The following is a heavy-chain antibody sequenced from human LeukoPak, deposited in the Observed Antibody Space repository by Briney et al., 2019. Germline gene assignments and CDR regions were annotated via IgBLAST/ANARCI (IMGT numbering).Heavy chain of an antibody. V-gene: IGHV3-11*04. J-gene: IGHJ4*02. CDR1: QFTLGDYY. CDR3: ARGHSSGWPKTFDY. D-gene: IGHD6-19*01. Sequence: GGSLRLSCAASQFTLGDYYMTWIRQAPGKGLEWVSYITNSGSTTYYADSVKGRFTISRDNAKNSLYLQMNSLRAEDTAVYYCARGHSSGWPKTFDYWGQGTLVTVSS. CDR2: ITNSGSTT.